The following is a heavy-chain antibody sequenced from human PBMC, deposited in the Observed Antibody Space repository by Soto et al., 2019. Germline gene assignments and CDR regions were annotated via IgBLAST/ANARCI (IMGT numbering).Heavy chain of an antibody. CDR3: ARSTVNHWFDP. D-gene: IGHD4-17*01. J-gene: IGHJ5*02. Sequence: QVQLVESGGGVVQPGRSLRLSCAASGFTFSSYGMHWVRQAPGKGLEWVAVIWYDGSTKYYADSVKGRFTISRDNSKNTLYLQMNSLRAEDTAVYYCARSTVNHWFDPWGQGTLVTVSS. V-gene: IGHV3-33*01. CDR1: GFTFSSYG. CDR2: IWYDGSTK.